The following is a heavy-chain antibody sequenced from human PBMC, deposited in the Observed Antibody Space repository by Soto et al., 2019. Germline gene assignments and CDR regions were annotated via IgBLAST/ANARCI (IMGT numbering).Heavy chain of an antibody. D-gene: IGHD2-15*01. V-gene: IGHV1-18*01. CDR3: AGDLGYALPDY. CDR2: ISAYNGNT. CDR1: GYTFTSYG. Sequence: ASVKVSCKASGYTFTSYGISWVRQAPGQGLEWMGWISAYNGNTNYAQKFKGRVTITRDTSASTAYMELSSLRSEDTAVYYCAGDLGYALPDYWGQGTLVTVSS. J-gene: IGHJ4*02.